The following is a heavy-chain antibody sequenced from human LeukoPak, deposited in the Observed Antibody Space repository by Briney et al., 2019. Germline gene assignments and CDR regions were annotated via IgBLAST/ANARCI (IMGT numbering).Heavy chain of an antibody. CDR3: ARSGSGYLRYYFDY. CDR1: GDSISSSSSY. D-gene: IGHD5-12*01. Sequence: PSETLSLTCTVSGDSISSSSSYWGWIRQPPGEGLEWIGSIYYSGSTYYNTSLKSRVTISVDTSKNQFSLKLSSVTAADTAVYYCARSGSGYLRYYFDYWGQGTLVTVSS. CDR2: IYYSGST. V-gene: IGHV4-39*07. J-gene: IGHJ4*02.